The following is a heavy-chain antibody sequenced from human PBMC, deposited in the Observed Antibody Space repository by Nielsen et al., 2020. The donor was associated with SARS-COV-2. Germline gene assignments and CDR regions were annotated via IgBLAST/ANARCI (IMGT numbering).Heavy chain of an antibody. Sequence: GVLRLSCAAFGFNVSNTFMTWVRQAPGKGLEWVSIIYTLGPTFYADSVKGRFTISRLTSKNTLYLQLNSLTSDDTAVYYCARGGGLSRYYFDFWGRGTQVTVSS. D-gene: IGHD6-25*01. CDR1: GFNVSNTF. V-gene: IGHV3-53*04. CDR3: ARGGGLSRYYFDF. CDR2: IYTLGPT. J-gene: IGHJ4*02.